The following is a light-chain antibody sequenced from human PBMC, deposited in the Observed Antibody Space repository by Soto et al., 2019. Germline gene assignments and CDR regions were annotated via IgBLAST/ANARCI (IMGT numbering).Light chain of an antibody. V-gene: IGKV1-5*03. J-gene: IGKJ2*01. Sequence: DIQVTQSPSTLSTSVGDRVTITCRASQSISSWLAWYQQKPGKAPKLLIYKASSLESGVPSRFSVSGSGTEFTLTISSLQPDDFATYYCQQYNSFSYTFGQGTKVDIK. CDR3: QQYNSFSYT. CDR1: QSISSW. CDR2: KAS.